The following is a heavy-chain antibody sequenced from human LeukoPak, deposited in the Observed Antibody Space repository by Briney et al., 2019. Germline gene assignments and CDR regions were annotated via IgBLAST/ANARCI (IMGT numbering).Heavy chain of an antibody. V-gene: IGHV1-69*05. CDR2: IIPIFGTA. Sequence: ASVKVSCKASVGTFSSYAISWVRQAPGQGLEWMGGIIPIFGTANYAQKFQGRVTITTDESTSTAYMELSSLRSEDTAVYYCASAPYYDSSGYPDYWGQGTLVTVSS. D-gene: IGHD3-22*01. J-gene: IGHJ4*02. CDR3: ASAPYYDSSGYPDY. CDR1: VGTFSSYA.